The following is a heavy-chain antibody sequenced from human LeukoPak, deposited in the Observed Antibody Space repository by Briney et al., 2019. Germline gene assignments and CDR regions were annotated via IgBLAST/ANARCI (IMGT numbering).Heavy chain of an antibody. J-gene: IGHJ3*02. D-gene: IGHD3-22*01. Sequence: SETLSLTCAVYGGSFSGYYWSWIRQPPGKGLEWIGEINHSGSTNYNPSLKSRVTISVDTSKNQFSLKLSSVTAADTAVYYCASPGVVRAPDAFDIWGQGTMVTVSS. V-gene: IGHV4-34*01. CDR3: ASPGVVRAPDAFDI. CDR2: INHSGST. CDR1: GGSFSGYY.